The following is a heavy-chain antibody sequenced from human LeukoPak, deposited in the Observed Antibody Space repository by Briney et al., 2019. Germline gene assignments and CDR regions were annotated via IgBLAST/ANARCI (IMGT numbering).Heavy chain of an antibody. Sequence: ASVKVSCKASGYTFGAYYIHWVRQAPGQGLESMGWISPNNGNTHYAQQFRGRVTMTRDTSTSTVYMDLRRLRSDDTAVYYCVRQGGNCIGGVCYRWLDPWGQGTPVTVSS. CDR2: ISPNNGNT. D-gene: IGHD2-8*02. J-gene: IGHJ5*02. V-gene: IGHV1-2*02. CDR1: GYTFGAYY. CDR3: VRQGGNCIGGVCYRWLDP.